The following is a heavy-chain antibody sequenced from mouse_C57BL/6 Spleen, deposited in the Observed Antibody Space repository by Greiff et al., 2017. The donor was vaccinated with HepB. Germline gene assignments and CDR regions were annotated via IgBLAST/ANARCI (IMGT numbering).Heavy chain of an antibody. CDR2: ISNGSGST. CDR3: ARQGDYYGSYWYFDV. CDR1: GFTFSDYY. V-gene: IGHV5-12*01. J-gene: IGHJ1*03. Sequence: EVQVVESGGGLVKPGGSLKLSCAASGFTFSDYYMHWVRQTPEKRLEWVAYISNGSGSTYYPDTVKGRFTISRDNAKNTLYLQMSRLKSEDTAMYYCARQGDYYGSYWYFDVWGTGTTVTVSS. D-gene: IGHD1-1*01.